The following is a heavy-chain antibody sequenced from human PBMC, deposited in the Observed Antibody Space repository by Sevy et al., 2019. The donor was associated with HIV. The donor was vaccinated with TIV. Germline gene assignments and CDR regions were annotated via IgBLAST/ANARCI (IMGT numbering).Heavy chain of an antibody. Sequence: GGSLRLSCAASGFTFSSYAMSWVRQAPGKGLEWVSAISGSGGSTYYADSVKCRFTISRDNSKNTLDLQMNSLRAEDTSVYYCAKEAGGYSGYDYPIGDWGQRTLVTVSS. D-gene: IGHD5-12*01. V-gene: IGHV3-23*01. CDR3: AKEAGGYSGYDYPIGD. J-gene: IGHJ4*02. CDR1: GFTFSSYA. CDR2: ISGSGGST.